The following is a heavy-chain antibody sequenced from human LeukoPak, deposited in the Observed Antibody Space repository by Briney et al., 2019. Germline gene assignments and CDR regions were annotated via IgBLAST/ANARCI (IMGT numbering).Heavy chain of an antibody. CDR2: IYYSGST. CDR3: ARDPQQLVPSFDP. D-gene: IGHD6-13*01. Sequence: PSETLSLTCTVSGGSISSSSYYWGWIRQPPGKGLEWIGSIYYSGSTYYNPSLKSRVTISVDTSKNQFSLKLSSVTAADTAVYYCARDPQQLVPSFDPWGQGTLVTVSS. J-gene: IGHJ5*02. V-gene: IGHV4-39*07. CDR1: GGSISSSSYY.